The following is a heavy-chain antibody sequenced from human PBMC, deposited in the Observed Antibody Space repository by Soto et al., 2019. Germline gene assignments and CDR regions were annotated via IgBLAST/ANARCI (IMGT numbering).Heavy chain of an antibody. CDR1: GGSFSGYY. Sequence: SETLSLTCAVYGGSFSGYYWSWIRQPPGKGLEWIGEINHSGSTNYNPSLKSRVTISVDTSKNQFSLKLSSVTAADTAVYYCARGGYYDFWSGYPSGYYVDYSGQGTLVTVSS. V-gene: IGHV4-34*01. CDR2: INHSGST. CDR3: ARGGYYDFWSGYPSGYYVDY. D-gene: IGHD3-3*01. J-gene: IGHJ4*02.